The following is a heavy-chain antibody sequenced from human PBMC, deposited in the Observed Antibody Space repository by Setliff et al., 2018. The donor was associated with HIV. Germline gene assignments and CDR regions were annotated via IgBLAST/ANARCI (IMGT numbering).Heavy chain of an antibody. V-gene: IGHV4-34*01. J-gene: IGHJ4*02. CDR1: GGSFSGYN. Sequence: SETLSLTCAVYGGSFSGYNWGWIRQPPGKGLEWIGTIYYSGTTYYNPSLKSRVTISVETSRRQFSLSLTSMTAADTAMYYCAGPHHYFDFWGQGTQVTVSS. CDR3: AGPHHYFDF. CDR2: IYYSGTT.